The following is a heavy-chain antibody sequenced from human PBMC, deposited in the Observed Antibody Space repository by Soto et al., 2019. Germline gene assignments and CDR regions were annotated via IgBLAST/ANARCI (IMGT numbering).Heavy chain of an antibody. D-gene: IGHD2-15*01. J-gene: IGHJ4*02. V-gene: IGHV5-51*01. CDR1: GYSFTSYW. CDR3: ARSPGDVVVVAAYDY. Sequence: GESLKISCKGSGYSFTSYWIGWVRQMPGKGLEWMGIIYPGDSDTRYSPSFQGQVTISADKSISTAYLQWSSLKASDTAMYYCARSPGDVVVVAAYDYWGQGTLVTVSS. CDR2: IYPGDSDT.